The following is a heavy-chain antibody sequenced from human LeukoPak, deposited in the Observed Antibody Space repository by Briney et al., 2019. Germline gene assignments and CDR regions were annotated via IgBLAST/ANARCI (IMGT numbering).Heavy chain of an antibody. Sequence: PGGSLRLSCAASGFTFSSYAMHWVRQAPGKGLEWGAVISYDGSNKYYADSVKGRFTISRDNSKNTLYLQMNSLRAEDTAVYYCARDQTYCSGGSCCLDYWGQGTLVTVSS. V-gene: IGHV3-30-3*01. D-gene: IGHD2-15*01. CDR2: ISYDGSNK. CDR1: GFTFSSYA. J-gene: IGHJ4*02. CDR3: ARDQTYCSGGSCCLDY.